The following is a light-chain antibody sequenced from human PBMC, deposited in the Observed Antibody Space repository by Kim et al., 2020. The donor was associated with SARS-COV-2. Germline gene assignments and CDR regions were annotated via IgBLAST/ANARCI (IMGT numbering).Light chain of an antibody. CDR3: KVWASCFLF. V-gene: IGLV3-1*01. CDR2: REN. Sequence: SYELTQPPSVSVSPGQTASITCSGDKLGDKYASWYQQKPVQSLVVAFFRENSRPSGSPERFLAPTSGNTPTLTLIGTQAMVGADFYFKVWASCFLFFGIG. CDR1: KLGDKY. J-gene: IGLJ1*01.